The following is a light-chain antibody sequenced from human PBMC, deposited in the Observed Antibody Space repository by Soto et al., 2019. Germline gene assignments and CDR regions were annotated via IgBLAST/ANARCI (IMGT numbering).Light chain of an antibody. CDR2: DAS. CDR3: QQPDDWPPM. Sequence: EVTISRVTVSVLAGESVTLSSRPSQAISNNLAWYQQKPGQAPRLLIFDASTRATGIPARFSGSGSGTEFTLTCSILQPEDLAVYYWQQPDDWPPMFAQGTKVDIK. V-gene: IGKV3-15*01. J-gene: IGKJ1*01. CDR1: QAISNN.